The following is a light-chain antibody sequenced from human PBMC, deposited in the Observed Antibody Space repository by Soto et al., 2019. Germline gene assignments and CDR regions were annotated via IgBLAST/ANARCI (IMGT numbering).Light chain of an antibody. V-gene: IGLV2-14*01. Sequence: QSALTQPASVSGSPGQSITISCTGTSSDVGGYNYVSWYQQHPGKAPKLMIYDVSNRPSGVSNRFSGSKSGNTASLTISGLQAEDEADYYCISYTSSSTLYFFGTGTKLTVL. CDR2: DVS. CDR1: SSDVGGYNY. J-gene: IGLJ1*01. CDR3: ISYTSSSTLYF.